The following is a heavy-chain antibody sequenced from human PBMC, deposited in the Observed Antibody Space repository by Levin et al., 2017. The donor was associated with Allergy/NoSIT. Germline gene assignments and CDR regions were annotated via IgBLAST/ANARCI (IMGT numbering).Heavy chain of an antibody. J-gene: IGHJ6*03. V-gene: IGHV3-30*18. CDR3: AKGGDMDV. Sequence: SCAASGFPFSTYGIYWVRQAPGKGLEWVALITSDGDVKFYEDSVKGRFTVSRDNSRETVYLQMTNLRPDDTAVYYCAKGGDMDVWGKGTTVIVSS. CDR1: GFPFSTYG. CDR2: ITSDGDVK.